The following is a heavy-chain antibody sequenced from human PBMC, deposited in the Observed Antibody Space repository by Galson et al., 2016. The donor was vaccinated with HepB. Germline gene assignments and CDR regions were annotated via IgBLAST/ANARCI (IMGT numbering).Heavy chain of an antibody. J-gene: IGHJ6*02. D-gene: IGHD4-17*01. CDR2: ISYDGTKG. V-gene: IGHV3-30*04. Sequence: SLRLSCAASGFSFGTYAIHWVRQAPGKGLEWLAVISYDGTKGHYAESVKGRFTVSRDNSKNVLFLEMNSLRPDDTSVYYCARDQGATVTKYFFFFLDVWRPGTSVTVS. CDR1: GFSFGTYA. CDR3: ARDQGATVTKYFFFFLDV.